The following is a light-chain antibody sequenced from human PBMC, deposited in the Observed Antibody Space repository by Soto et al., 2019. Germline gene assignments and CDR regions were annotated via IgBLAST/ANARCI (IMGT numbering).Light chain of an antibody. CDR3: HQYNNRPPDT. J-gene: IGKJ2*01. V-gene: IGKV3-15*01. Sequence: EIVMTQSPATLSVSPGERATLSCRASQSVNSNLAWYQQKPCQAPRLLIYGASTRAAGIPARFSGSRSGTEFSLTISSLQSEDFAVYYCHQYNNRPPDTVGQGTKLEIK. CDR1: QSVNSN. CDR2: GAS.